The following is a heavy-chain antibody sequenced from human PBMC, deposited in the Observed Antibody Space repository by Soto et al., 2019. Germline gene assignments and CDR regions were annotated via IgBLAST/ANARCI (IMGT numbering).Heavy chain of an antibody. V-gene: IGHV3-23*02. CDR3: VRRGSETGWYYDQ. CDR2: ISGSGGRI. J-gene: IGHJ4*02. D-gene: IGHD6-19*01. CDR1: GFTFYRYD. Sequence: EVQLLESGGGLVQPGGSLRLSCAASGFTFYRYDMFWVRQTPRRGLECVSFISGSGGRIEYGEFVRGRFTASRDNAEDTLSLQMNTLAFDDTGVYYCVRRGSETGWYYDQWGQGTLVAVSS.